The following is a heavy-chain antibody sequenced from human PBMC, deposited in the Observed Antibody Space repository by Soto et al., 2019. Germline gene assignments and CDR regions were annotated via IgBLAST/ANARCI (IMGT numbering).Heavy chain of an antibody. CDR1: GYSVSSSDYY. CDR3: APLSVSLSGPYGIHV. J-gene: IGHJ6*02. Sequence: QLHLQESGPGLVKPSETLSLTCSVSGYSVSSSDYYWAWIRQPPGKGLEWIGSMFYSGLTYYNPALKSGVTLSVDTFNNQCSVRLNSVTAADTAVYYCAPLSVSLSGPYGIHVWGQGTTVTVSS. D-gene: IGHD1-26*01. V-gene: IGHV4-39*01. CDR2: MFYSGLT.